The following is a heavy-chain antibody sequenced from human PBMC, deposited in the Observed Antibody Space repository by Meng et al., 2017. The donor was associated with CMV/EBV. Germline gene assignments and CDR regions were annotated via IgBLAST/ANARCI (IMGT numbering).Heavy chain of an antibody. CDR1: GFTFSSYA. D-gene: IGHD3-3*01. J-gene: IGHJ4*02. Sequence: GESLKISCAASGFTFSSYAMHWVRQAPGKGLEWVAVISYDGSNKYYADSVKGRFTISRDNSKNTLYLQMNSLRAEDTAVYYCAKGGDFGVVIPIIGTFDYWGQGTLVTVSS. V-gene: IGHV3-30-3*01. CDR2: ISYDGSNK. CDR3: AKGGDFGVVIPIIGTFDY.